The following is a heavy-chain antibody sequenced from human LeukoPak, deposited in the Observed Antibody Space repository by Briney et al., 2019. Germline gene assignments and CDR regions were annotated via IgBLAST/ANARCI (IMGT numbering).Heavy chain of an antibody. J-gene: IGHJ6*03. CDR1: GFTFSNYG. CDR2: ITGNGGTT. CDR3: ARASSPYYYYYYMDV. V-gene: IGHV3-23*01. D-gene: IGHD6-6*01. Sequence: PGGSLRLSCAASGFTFSNYGMNWVRQAPGKGLEWVSGITGNGGTTYYADSVKGRFTISRDNSKNTLYLQMNSLRAEDTAVYYCARASSPYYYYYYMDVWGKGTTVTVSS.